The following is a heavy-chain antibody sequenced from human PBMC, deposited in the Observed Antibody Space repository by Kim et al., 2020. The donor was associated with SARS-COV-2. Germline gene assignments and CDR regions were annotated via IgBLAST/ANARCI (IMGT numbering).Heavy chain of an antibody. CDR1: GYTFTSYK. CDR2: INAGNGDT. CDR3: ARAWQRLGNLFDP. D-gene: IGHD6-25*01. Sequence: ASVKVSCKTSGYTFTSYKMHWVRQAPGRRLEWMGWINAGNGDTMYSQNLRDRFTITKDTSARTAYMELSSLRSEDTAVYYCARAWQRLGNLFDPWGQGTLVTVSS. V-gene: IGHV1-3*01. J-gene: IGHJ5*02.